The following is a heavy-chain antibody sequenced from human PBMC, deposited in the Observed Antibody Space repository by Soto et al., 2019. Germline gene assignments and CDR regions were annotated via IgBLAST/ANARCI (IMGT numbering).Heavy chain of an antibody. CDR2: INASGST. CDR1: GQSFSGHS. J-gene: IGHJ4*02. V-gene: IGHV4-34*01. CDR3: ARGSGIVALPGELEDVKYDD. D-gene: IGHD1-1*01. Sequence: QVQLQQWGAGLVKPSETLSLSCAVYGQSFSGHSWAWIRQPPGKRLEWIGEINASGSTYYIPSLKSGFTISTDTSKNQFSLKLSSVSAADTAAYFCARGSGIVALPGELEDVKYDDWGQGTLVNVSS.